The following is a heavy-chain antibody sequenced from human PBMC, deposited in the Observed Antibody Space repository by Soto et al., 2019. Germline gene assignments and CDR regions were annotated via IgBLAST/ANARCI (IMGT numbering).Heavy chain of an antibody. V-gene: IGHV3-21*01. CDR1: GFTFSSYS. CDR3: ARDLKSLYDSSGYYQYYFDY. CDR2: ISSSSSYI. J-gene: IGHJ4*02. Sequence: GGSLRLSCAASGFTFSSYSMNWVRQAPGKGLEWVSSISSSSSYIYYADSVKGRFTISRDNAKNSLYLQMNSLRAEDTAVYYCARDLKSLYDSSGYYQYYFDYWGQGTLVTVSS. D-gene: IGHD3-22*01.